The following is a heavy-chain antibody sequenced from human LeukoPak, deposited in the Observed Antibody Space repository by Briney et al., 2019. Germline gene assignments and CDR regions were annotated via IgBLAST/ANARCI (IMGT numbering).Heavy chain of an antibody. CDR1: GYTFTSYD. CDR2: MNPNSGIT. V-gene: IGHV1-8*01. D-gene: IGHD6-13*01. J-gene: IGHJ5*02. Sequence: ASVKVSCKASGYTFTSYDINWVRQATGQGLEWMGWMNPNSGITGYAQKFQGRVTMTRNTSISTAYMELSSLRSEDTAVYYCARALTILSWFTPREGWFDPWGQGTLVTVSS. CDR3: ARALTILSWFTPREGWFDP.